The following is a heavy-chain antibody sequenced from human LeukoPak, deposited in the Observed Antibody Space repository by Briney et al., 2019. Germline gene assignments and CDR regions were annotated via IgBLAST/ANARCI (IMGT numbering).Heavy chain of an antibody. D-gene: IGHD6-6*01. V-gene: IGHV4-59*08. J-gene: IGHJ4*02. Sequence: KPSETLSLTCTVSAGSIRGFYWSWIRQPPGKGLEWIGYIYYSGVTTYSPSLRSRVTISVDTSTNQFSLRLSSMTATDTAVYYCARHGSSLSPHFDYWGQGALVTVSS. CDR2: IYYSGVT. CDR3: ARHGSSLSPHFDY. CDR1: AGSIRGFY.